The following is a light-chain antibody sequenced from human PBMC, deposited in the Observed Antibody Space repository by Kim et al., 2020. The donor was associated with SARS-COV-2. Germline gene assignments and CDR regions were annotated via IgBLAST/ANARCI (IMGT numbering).Light chain of an antibody. CDR3: QQSYSAPVYT. V-gene: IGKV1-39*01. CDR1: QDINTY. CDR2: AVS. J-gene: IGKJ2*01. Sequence: DIQMTQSPSSLSASVGDRVSITCRASQDINTYLNWYQHKPGKAPKLLISAVSILISGVPSRFSSRGSGTEFTLTITDLQPEDFATYYCQQSYSAPVYTFGQGTELEI.